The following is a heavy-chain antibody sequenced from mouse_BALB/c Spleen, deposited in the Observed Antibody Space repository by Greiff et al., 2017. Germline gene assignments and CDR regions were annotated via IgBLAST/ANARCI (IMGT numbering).Heavy chain of an antibody. CDR3: AREGYGDYAMDY. V-gene: IGHV5-4*02. D-gene: IGHD1-1*02. CDR1: GFTFSDYY. J-gene: IGHJ4*01. CDR2: ISDGGSYT. Sequence: EVQGVESGGGLVKPGGSLKLSCAASGFTFSDYYMYWVRQTPEKRLEWVATISDGGSYTYYPDSVKGRFTISRDNAKNNLYLQMSSLKSEDTAMYYCAREGYGDYAMDYWGQGTSVTVSS.